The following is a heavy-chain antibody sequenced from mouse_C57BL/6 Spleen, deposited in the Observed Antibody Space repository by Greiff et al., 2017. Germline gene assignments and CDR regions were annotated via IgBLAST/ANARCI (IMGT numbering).Heavy chain of an antibody. CDR1: GYTFTSYW. D-gene: IGHD2-4*01. CDR2: IYPSDSET. Sequence: QVQLQQPGAELVRPGSSVKLSCKASGYTFTSYWMDWVKQRPGQGLEWIGNIYPSDSETHYNQKFKDKATLTVDKSSSTAYMQLSSLTSEDSAVYYCARFYDYDVYYYAMDYWGQGTSVTVSS. J-gene: IGHJ4*01. V-gene: IGHV1-61*01. CDR3: ARFYDYDVYYYAMDY.